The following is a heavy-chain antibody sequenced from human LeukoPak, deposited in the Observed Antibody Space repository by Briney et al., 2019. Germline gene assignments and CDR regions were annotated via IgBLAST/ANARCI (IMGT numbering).Heavy chain of an antibody. CDR1: GYSFTSYW. Sequence: GESLKISCKGSGYSFTSYWIAWVRQMPGKGLEWMGIIYPGDSDTTYSPSFQGQVTISADKSISTAYMELSSLRSEDTAVYYCARDNDSSGSNWFDPWGQGTLVTVSS. V-gene: IGHV5-51*01. CDR3: ARDNDSSGSNWFDP. CDR2: IYPGDSDT. J-gene: IGHJ5*02. D-gene: IGHD3-22*01.